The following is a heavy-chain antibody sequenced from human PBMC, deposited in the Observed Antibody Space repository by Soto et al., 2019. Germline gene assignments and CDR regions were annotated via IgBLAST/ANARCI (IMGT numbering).Heavy chain of an antibody. CDR1: GFTFSNYW. CDR3: ARGGSSSWFRGFDY. J-gene: IGHJ4*02. CDR2: INSDGSRT. D-gene: IGHD6-13*01. Sequence: EVQLVESGGGLVQPGGSLRLSCAASGFTFSNYWMHWVRQAPGKGLVWVSRINSDGSRTDNADSVKGRFTISRDNPKNTLYLQMHSLRSEDTAVYYCARGGSSSWFRGFDYWGQGTLVTVSS. V-gene: IGHV3-74*01.